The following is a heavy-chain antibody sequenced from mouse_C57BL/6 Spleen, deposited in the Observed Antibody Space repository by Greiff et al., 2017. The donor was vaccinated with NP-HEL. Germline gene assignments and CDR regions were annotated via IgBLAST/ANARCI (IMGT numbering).Heavy chain of an antibody. V-gene: IGHV5-17*01. Sequence: EVQLVESGGGLVKPGGSLKLSCAASGFTFSDYGMHWVRQAPEKGLEWVAYISSGSSTIYYADTVKGRFTISRDNAKNTLFLQMTSLGSEVTVMYYCATYYGSSYDYAMDYWGQGTSVTVSS. D-gene: IGHD1-1*01. J-gene: IGHJ4*01. CDR1: GFTFSDYG. CDR2: ISSGSSTI. CDR3: ATYYGSSYDYAMDY.